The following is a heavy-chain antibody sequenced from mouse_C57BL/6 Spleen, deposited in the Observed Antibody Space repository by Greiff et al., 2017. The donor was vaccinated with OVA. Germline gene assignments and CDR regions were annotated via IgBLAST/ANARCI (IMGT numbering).Heavy chain of an antibody. CDR2: IYPSDSET. V-gene: IGHV1-61*01. Sequence: QVQLKQPVAELVRPGSSVKLSCKASGYTFTSYWMDWVKQRPGQGLEWIGNIYPSDSETHYNQKFKDKATLTVDKSSSTAYMQLSSLTSEDSAVYDCAWNDYGSSPSWYFDVWGTGTTVTVSS. CDR1: GYTFTSYW. D-gene: IGHD1-1*01. CDR3: AWNDYGSSPSWYFDV. J-gene: IGHJ1*03.